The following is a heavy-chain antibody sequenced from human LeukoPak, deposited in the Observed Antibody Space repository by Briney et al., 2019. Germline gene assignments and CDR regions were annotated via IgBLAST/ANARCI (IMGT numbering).Heavy chain of an antibody. CDR2: INPNSGGT. CDR3: AIQRYSGILAAAFDI. J-gene: IGHJ3*02. D-gene: IGHD1-26*01. CDR1: GGTFSSYA. V-gene: IGHV1-2*04. Sequence: GASVKVSCKASGGTFSSYAISWVRQAPGQGLEWMGWINPNSGGTNYAQKFQGWVTMTRDTSISTAYMELSRLRSDDTAVYYCAIQRYSGILAAAFDIWGQGTMVTVSS.